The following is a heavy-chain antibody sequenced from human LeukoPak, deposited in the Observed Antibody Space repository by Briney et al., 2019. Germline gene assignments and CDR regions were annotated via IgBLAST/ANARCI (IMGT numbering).Heavy chain of an antibody. CDR2: ISSGGDAT. CDR1: GFTFRSYA. J-gene: IGHJ4*02. V-gene: IGHV3-23*01. D-gene: IGHD2-8*01. Sequence: GGSLRLSCAASGFTFRSYAMSWVRQAPWKGLDWVSAISSGGDATYYADSVKGRFTISRDNSKNTLYLQMNSLRAEDTAVYYCAKRDTNGRYYFDYWGQGALVTVSS. CDR3: AKRDTNGRYYFDY.